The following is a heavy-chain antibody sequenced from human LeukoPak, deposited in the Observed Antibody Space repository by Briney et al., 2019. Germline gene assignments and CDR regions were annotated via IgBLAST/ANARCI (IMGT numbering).Heavy chain of an antibody. CDR2: IKQDGSEK. Sequence: PGGSLRLSCATSGFTFSRYWMNWVRQAPGKGLEWVANIKQDGSEKYYVDSVKGRCTISRDNAKNSLYLQMSSLRVEDTAVYYRAGAMYSGSFDPWGQGTLVTVSS. J-gene: IGHJ5*02. CDR1: GFTFSRYW. CDR3: AGAMYSGSFDP. D-gene: IGHD1-26*01. V-gene: IGHV3-7*02.